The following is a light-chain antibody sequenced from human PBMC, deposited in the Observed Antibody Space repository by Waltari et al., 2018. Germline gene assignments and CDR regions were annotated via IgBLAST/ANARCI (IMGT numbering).Light chain of an antibody. Sequence: DIQLTQSPSFLSASVGDRVTITCRASQGINNYLAWYQQKPGKAPKLLIYFTSTLQNGIPSRFSGSGSGTEFTLTISSLQPEDFANSYPYTFGQGTNLEI. CDR1: QGINNY. J-gene: IGKJ2*01. CDR3: YT. V-gene: IGKV1-9*01. CDR2: FTS.